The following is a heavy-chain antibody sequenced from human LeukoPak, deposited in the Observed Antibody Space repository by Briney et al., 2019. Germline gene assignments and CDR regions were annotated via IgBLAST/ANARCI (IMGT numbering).Heavy chain of an antibody. J-gene: IGHJ3*02. D-gene: IGHD4-23*01. CDR2: ISSNSENV. CDR1: GFGLSSYN. CDR3: ARESDFNGNFDAFDI. V-gene: IGHV3-21*06. Sequence: PGGSLRLSCAASGFGLSSYNMNWVRQAPGMGLEWVSYISSNSENVFYGDSVQGRFTISRDNAENSLFLQMNSLRAEDTAVYYCARESDFNGNFDAFDIWGQGTVVTVSS.